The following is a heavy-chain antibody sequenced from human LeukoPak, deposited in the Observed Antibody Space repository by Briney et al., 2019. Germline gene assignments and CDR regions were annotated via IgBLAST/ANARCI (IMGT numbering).Heavy chain of an antibody. Sequence: SETLSLTCTVSGGSISSSSYYWGWIRQPPGKGLEWIGSIYYSGSTYYNPSLKSRVTISVDTSKSQFSLKLSSVTAADTAVYFCASGWNERSLYYFAYGGKEPLVTVS. V-gene: IGHV4-39*01. J-gene: IGHJ4*02. CDR3: ASGWNERSLYYFAY. D-gene: IGHD3-16*01. CDR2: IYYSGST. CDR1: GGSISSSSYY.